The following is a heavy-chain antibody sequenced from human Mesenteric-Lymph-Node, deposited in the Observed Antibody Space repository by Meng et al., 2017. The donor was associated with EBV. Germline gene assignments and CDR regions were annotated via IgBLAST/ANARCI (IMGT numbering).Heavy chain of an antibody. Sequence: QVQLQESGPGLVKPSETLSLTCAAPGGSGISNKWWSWVRQPPGKGLEWIGEIYHTGTTIYNPSLKSRDTMSIDKSKDQLSLKLSSVTAADTAVYFCARIGGKDTAMITRWFDPWGQGTLVTVSS. CDR3: ARIGGKDTAMITRWFDP. D-gene: IGHD5-18*01. V-gene: IGHV4-4*02. CDR1: GGSGISNKW. CDR2: IYHTGTT. J-gene: IGHJ5*02.